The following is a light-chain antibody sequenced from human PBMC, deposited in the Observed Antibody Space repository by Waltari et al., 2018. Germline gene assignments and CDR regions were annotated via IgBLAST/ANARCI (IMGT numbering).Light chain of an antibody. CDR3: SSYAGSRNLV. CDR1: SSDVGSYNL. CDR2: EDT. Sequence: QSALTQPASVSGSPGQSITISCTGTSSDVGSYNLVPWYQQHPGKAPKLLIHEDTRRPSGVSNRFSASKSGNTASLTISGLQAEDEADYYCSSYAGSRNLVFGGGTKLTVL. V-gene: IGLV2-23*01. J-gene: IGLJ3*02.